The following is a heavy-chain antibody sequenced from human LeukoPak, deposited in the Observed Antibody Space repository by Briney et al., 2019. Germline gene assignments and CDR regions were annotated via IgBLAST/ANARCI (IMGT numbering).Heavy chain of an antibody. Sequence: ASVKVSCKASGYTITGYYMHWVRQAPGQGLEWMGWINPNSGGTNYAQKFQGRVTMTGDTSISTAYMELSRLRSDDTAVYYCARGRIAAAGRPFDPWGQGTLVTVSS. J-gene: IGHJ5*02. V-gene: IGHV1-2*02. CDR3: ARGRIAAAGRPFDP. D-gene: IGHD6-13*01. CDR1: GYTITGYY. CDR2: INPNSGGT.